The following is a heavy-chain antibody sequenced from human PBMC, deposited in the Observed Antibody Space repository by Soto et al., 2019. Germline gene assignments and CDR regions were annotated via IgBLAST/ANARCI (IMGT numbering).Heavy chain of an antibody. D-gene: IGHD1-26*01. CDR1: GGSIRSNNW. J-gene: IGHJ4*02. CDR3: ARVYSGSYSDY. CDR2: IFQSGST. Sequence: QVQLQESGPGLVKPSGTLSLTCAVSGGSIRSNNWWSWVRQPPGKGLEWIGEIFQSGSTNYNPSLKTRVTISVDTSKNQFSLKLSSVTAADTAVYYCARVYSGSYSDYWGQGTLVTVSS. V-gene: IGHV4-4*02.